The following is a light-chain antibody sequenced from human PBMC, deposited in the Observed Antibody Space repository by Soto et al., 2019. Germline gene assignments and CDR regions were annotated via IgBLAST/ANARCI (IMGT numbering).Light chain of an antibody. Sequence: DIQMTQFPSTLSASVEDRVTITCRASQSISSWLAWYQQKPGKAPKLLIYKASSLESGVPSRFSGSGSGTEFTLTISSLQPDDFATYYCQQYNGTFGPGTKVDIK. CDR2: KAS. V-gene: IGKV1-5*03. J-gene: IGKJ3*01. CDR3: QQYNGT. CDR1: QSISSW.